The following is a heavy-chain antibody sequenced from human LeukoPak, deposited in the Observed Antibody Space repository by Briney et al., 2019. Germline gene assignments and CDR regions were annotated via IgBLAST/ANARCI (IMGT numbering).Heavy chain of an antibody. V-gene: IGHV4-31*03. CDR2: IYYSGST. Sequence: PSETLSLTRTVSGGSISSGGYYWSWIRQHPGKGLEWIGYIYYSGSTYYNPSLKSRVTISVDTSKNQFSLKLSSVTAADTAVYYCARVSYRYSYYFDYWGQGTLVTVSS. CDR1: GGSISSGGYY. CDR3: ARVSYRYSYYFDY. J-gene: IGHJ4*02. D-gene: IGHD2-15*01.